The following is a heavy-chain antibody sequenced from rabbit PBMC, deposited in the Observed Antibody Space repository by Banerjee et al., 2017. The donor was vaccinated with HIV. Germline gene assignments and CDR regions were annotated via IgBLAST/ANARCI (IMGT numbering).Heavy chain of an antibody. Sequence: QSLEESGGDLVKPGASLTLTCTASGFDLSSYYYMCWVRQAPGKGLEWIACIYTGSSGSTYYASWAKGRFTISITSSTTVTLQMTSLTAADTATYFCARKNYATYGYDLDLWGPGTLVTVS. CDR1: GFDLSSYYY. CDR2: IYTGSSGST. D-gene: IGHD6-1*01. V-gene: IGHV1S40*01. CDR3: ARKNYATYGYDLDL. J-gene: IGHJ6*01.